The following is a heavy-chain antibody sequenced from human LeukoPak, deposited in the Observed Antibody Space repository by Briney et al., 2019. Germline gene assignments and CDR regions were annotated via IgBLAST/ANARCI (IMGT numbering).Heavy chain of an antibody. V-gene: IGHV3-23*01. CDR2: ISGSGGST. J-gene: IGHJ1*01. Sequence: PGGSMRLSCAASGFTFSSYAMSWDRQAPGKVLEWVSAISGSGGSTYYADAVKGRFTISRDNSKNTLYMQMNSLRAEDTAVYYCAKDSGSYHPEYFQHWGQGTLVTVSS. D-gene: IGHD1-26*01. CDR3: AKDSGSYHPEYFQH. CDR1: GFTFSSYA.